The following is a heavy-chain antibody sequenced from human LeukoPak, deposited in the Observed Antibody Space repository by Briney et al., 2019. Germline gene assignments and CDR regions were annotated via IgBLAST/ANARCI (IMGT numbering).Heavy chain of an antibody. D-gene: IGHD3-3*01. CDR1: GGSISGYY. V-gene: IGHV4-59*08. CDR3: ARRAERITIFGVVNYFDY. Sequence: PSETLSLTCTVSGGSISGYYWSWIRQPPGKGLEWIGFISYSGSTNYNPSLKSRVTISVDTSKNQFSLKLSSVTAADTAVYYCARRAERITIFGVVNYFDYWGQGTLVTVSS. CDR2: ISYSGST. J-gene: IGHJ4*02.